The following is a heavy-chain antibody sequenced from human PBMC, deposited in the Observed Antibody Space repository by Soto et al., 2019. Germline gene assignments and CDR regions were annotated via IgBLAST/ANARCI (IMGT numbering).Heavy chain of an antibody. V-gene: IGHV3-23*01. CDR1: GFTLRNYA. Sequence: GGSLRLSCEASGFTLRNYAMTWVRQAPGKWLEWVSLISANDVGTYYAESVKTRFTISTDQSRNTVYLQMDSLRADDTAIYYCAKAKNDYNWDNRPPFDYWGQGXLVTVYS. CDR3: AKAKNDYNWDNRPPFDY. CDR2: ISANDVGT. J-gene: IGHJ4*02. D-gene: IGHD1-20*01.